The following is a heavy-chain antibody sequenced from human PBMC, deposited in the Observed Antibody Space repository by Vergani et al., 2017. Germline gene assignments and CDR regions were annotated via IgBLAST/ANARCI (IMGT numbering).Heavy chain of an antibody. Sequence: VHLNEAGPGLVKPSQTLSLTCTVSGASITSGGYYWSWIRQHPGKGLEWIGYIYYSGSTYYNPSLKSRVTISVDTSKNQFSLKLSSVTAADTAVYYCARVLYRGNWFDPWGQGTLVTVSS. J-gene: IGHJ5*02. CDR1: GASITSGGYY. CDR2: IYYSGST. D-gene: IGHD4-11*01. CDR3: ARVLYRGNWFDP. V-gene: IGHV4-31*03.